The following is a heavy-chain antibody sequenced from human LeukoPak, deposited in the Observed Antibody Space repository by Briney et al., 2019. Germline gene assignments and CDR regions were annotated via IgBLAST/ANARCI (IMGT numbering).Heavy chain of an antibody. V-gene: IGHV3-15*01. Sequence: RPGGSLRLSCAASGFTFSNAWMSWVRQAPGKGLEWVGRIKSKTDGGTTDYAAPVKGRFTISRDDSKNTLYLQMNSLKTEDTAVYYCTRDYVDYGPGPYYFDYWGQGTLVTVSS. CDR2: IKSKTDGGTT. CDR1: GFTFSNAW. D-gene: IGHD4-17*01. CDR3: TRDYVDYGPGPYYFDY. J-gene: IGHJ4*02.